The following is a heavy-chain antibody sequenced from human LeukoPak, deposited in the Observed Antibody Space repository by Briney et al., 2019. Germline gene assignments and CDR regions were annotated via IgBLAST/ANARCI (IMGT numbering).Heavy chain of an antibody. V-gene: IGHV3-30*02. D-gene: IGHD5-18*01. CDR3: AKPLQLGAYYFDY. Sequence: GGSLRLSCAASGFTFSSYGMHWVRQAPGKGLEWVAFIRYDGSNKYYADSVKGRFTISRDNSKNTLYLQMNSLRAEDTAVYYCAKPLQLGAYYFDYWGQGTLVTVSS. J-gene: IGHJ4*02. CDR1: GFTFSSYG. CDR2: IRYDGSNK.